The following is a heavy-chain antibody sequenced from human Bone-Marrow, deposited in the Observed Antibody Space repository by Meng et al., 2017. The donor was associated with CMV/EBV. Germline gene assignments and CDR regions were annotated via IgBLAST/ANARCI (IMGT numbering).Heavy chain of an antibody. Sequence: GESLKISCAASGFTFSSYWMHWVRQAPGKGLEWVGRIGNRASGDTTEYAASVIGRFTISRDDSKSSSYLQMSSLKTEDTAVYYCTRGHSGIDIYAFDIWGQGTMVTVSS. J-gene: IGHJ3*02. CDR1: GFTFSSYW. CDR2: IGNRASGDTT. CDR3: TRGHSGIDIYAFDI. D-gene: IGHD1-26*01. V-gene: IGHV3-72*01.